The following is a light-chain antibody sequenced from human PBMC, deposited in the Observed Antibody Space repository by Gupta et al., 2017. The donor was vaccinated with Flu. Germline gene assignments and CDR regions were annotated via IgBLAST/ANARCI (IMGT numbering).Light chain of an antibody. CDR3: QQRSNGLT. J-gene: IGKJ4*01. CDR2: GT. Sequence: QSPATLSLSPGDRATLSCRASQGINGYLAWYQQKPGQAPRLLVHGTDRATGTPARFSGAGSGADYTLTISSLEPEDLAVYYCQQRSNGLTFGGGTRVEIK. V-gene: IGKV3-11*01. CDR1: QGINGY.